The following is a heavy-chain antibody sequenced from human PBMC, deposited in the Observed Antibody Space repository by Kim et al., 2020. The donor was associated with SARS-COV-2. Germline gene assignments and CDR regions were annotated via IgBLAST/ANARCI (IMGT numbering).Heavy chain of an antibody. CDR2: IDPSDSYT. CDR3: ARVDAGVSGSYFQGGAFDI. D-gene: IGHD1-26*01. V-gene: IGHV5-10-1*01. Sequence: GESLKISCKGSGYSFTSYWISWVRQMPGKGLEWMGRIDPSDSYTNYSPSFQGHVTISADKSISTAYLQWSSLKASDTAMYYCARVDAGVSGSYFQGGAFDIWGQGTMVTVSS. CDR1: GYSFTSYW. J-gene: IGHJ3*02.